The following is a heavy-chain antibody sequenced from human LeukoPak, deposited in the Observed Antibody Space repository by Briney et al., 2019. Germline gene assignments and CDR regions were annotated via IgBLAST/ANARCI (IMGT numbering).Heavy chain of an antibody. CDR1: GITLSNDG. Sequence: PGGSLRLSCAVSGITLSNDGMSWVRQAPGKGLGWVAGISGSGGSTNYAASVKGWFTISRDNPKNKLYLQMKSLRAEDTAVYFCAKRGVVIRVILVGFHKEAYYFDSWGQGALVTVSS. CDR3: AKRGVVIRVILVGFHKEAYYFDS. D-gene: IGHD3-22*01. V-gene: IGHV3-23*01. CDR2: ISGSGGST. J-gene: IGHJ4*02.